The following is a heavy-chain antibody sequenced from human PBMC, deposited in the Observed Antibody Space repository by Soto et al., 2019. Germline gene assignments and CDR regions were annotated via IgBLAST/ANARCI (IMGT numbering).Heavy chain of an antibody. CDR2: INAFNGNT. J-gene: IGHJ6*02. CDR1: GYTFTSYS. D-gene: IGHD6-19*01. CDR3: ARDWDNSGWGGGRGMDV. V-gene: IGHV1-18*01. Sequence: QVQLVQSGAEVKTPGASVKVSCKASGYTFTSYSISWMRQAPGQGLEWMGWINAFNGNTNYAPKFKGRVTMTTDTSRSIVYMALRSLRSDDTAVYYCARDWDNSGWGGGRGMDVWGQGTTVIVSS.